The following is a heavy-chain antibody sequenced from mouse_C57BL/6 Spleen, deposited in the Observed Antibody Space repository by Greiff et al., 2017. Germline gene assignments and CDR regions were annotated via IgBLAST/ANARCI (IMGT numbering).Heavy chain of an antibody. Sequence: EVKLQESGAELVKPGASVKLSCTASGFNIKDYYMHWVKQRTEQGLEWIGRIDPEDGETKYAPKFQGKATITEDTSSNTAYLQLSSLTSEDTAVYYCARSPYYGSSYNYFDYWGQGTTLTVSS. CDR2: IDPEDGET. CDR1: GFNIKDYY. J-gene: IGHJ2*01. D-gene: IGHD1-1*01. V-gene: IGHV14-2*01. CDR3: ARSPYYGSSYNYFDY.